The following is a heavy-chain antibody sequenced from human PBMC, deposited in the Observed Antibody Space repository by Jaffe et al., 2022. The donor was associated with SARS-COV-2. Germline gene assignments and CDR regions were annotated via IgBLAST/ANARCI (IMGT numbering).Heavy chain of an antibody. V-gene: IGHV1-3*05. CDR3: ARAYCGGDCSPGGY. CDR1: GYTFTNYA. CDR2: INGGNANT. J-gene: IGHJ4*02. D-gene: IGHD2-21*02. Sequence: QVQLVQSGAEEKRPGASVKLSCKASGYTFTNYAIHWVRQAPGQRLEWMGWINGGNANTKYSQNFQGRVTITRDTSASTAYMELSSLRSEDTAVYYCARAYCGGDCSPGGYWGQGTLVTVSS.